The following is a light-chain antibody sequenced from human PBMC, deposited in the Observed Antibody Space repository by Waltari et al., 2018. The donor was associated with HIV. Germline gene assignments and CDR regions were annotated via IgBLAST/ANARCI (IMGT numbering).Light chain of an antibody. CDR2: GRN. CDR3: HSRDSSGYHVV. V-gene: IGLV3-19*01. CDR1: SLRRYY. J-gene: IGLJ2*01. Sequence: SSNLTQDASVSVALGQTVRITCQGDSLRRYYASWYQQKPGQAPVVVFFGRNNRPSGIPDRFSGASSGNTASLTITGAQAEDEADYYCHSRDSSGYHVVFGGGTKVTVL.